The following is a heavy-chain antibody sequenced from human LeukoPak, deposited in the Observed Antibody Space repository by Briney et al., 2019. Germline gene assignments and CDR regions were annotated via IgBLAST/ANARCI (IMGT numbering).Heavy chain of an antibody. CDR1: GFTFSSYW. J-gene: IGHJ6*02. V-gene: IGHV3-7*01. CDR3: AKDYQGYDISPGMDV. CDR2: IKQDGSEK. Sequence: GGSLRLSCAASGFTFSSYWMSWVRQAPGKGLEWVANIKQDGSEKYYVDSVKGRFTISRDNAKNSLYLQMNSLRAEDTAVYYCAKDYQGYDISPGMDVWGQGTTVTVSS. D-gene: IGHD3-9*01.